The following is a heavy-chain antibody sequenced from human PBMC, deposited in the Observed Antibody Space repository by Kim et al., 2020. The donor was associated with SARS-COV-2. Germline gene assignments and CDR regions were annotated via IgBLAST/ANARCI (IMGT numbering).Heavy chain of an antibody. J-gene: IGHJ4*02. CDR3: ARDLSYGGLYYFDY. CDR2: IYYSGST. V-gene: IGHV4-31*03. D-gene: IGHD4-17*01. Sequence: SETLSLTCTVSGGSISSGGYYWSWIRQHPGKGLEWIGYIYYSGSTYYNPSLKSRVTISVDTSKNQFSLKLSSVTAADTAVYYCARDLSYGGLYYFDYWGQGTLVTVSS. CDR1: GGSISSGGYY.